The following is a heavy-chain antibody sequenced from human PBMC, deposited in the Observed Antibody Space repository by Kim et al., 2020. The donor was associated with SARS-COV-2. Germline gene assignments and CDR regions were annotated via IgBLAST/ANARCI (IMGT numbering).Heavy chain of an antibody. V-gene: IGHV1-18*04. J-gene: IGHJ6*02. CDR2: ISVYNGNK. CDR3: AREGNTAMYTPQYYFNGMDV. D-gene: IGHD5-18*01. CDR1: GYSFMNYG. Sequence: ASVKVSCKASGYSFMNYGISWVRQAPGQGLEWMGWISVYNGNKNYAQKFQGRLTLTADTSATTAYMELRSLRSDDAAVYYCAREGNTAMYTPQYYFNGMDVWGQGTTVTVSS.